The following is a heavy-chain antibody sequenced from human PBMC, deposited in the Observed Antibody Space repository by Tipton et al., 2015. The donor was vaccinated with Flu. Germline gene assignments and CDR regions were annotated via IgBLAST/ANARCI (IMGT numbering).Heavy chain of an antibody. CDR2: ISYDGSNK. CDR1: GFTFSSYG. CDR3: AKEESSYDFWSGYYTGRGMDV. D-gene: IGHD3-3*01. Sequence: SLRLSCAASGFTFSSYGMHWVRQAPGKGLEWVAVISYDGSNKYYADSVKGRFTISRDNSKDTLYLQMNSLRAEDTAVYYCAKEESSYDFWSGYYTGRGMDVWGQGTTVTVSS. J-gene: IGHJ6*02. V-gene: IGHV3-30*18.